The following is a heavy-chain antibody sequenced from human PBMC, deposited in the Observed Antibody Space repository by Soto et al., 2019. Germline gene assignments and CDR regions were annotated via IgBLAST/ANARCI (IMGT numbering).Heavy chain of an antibody. D-gene: IGHD6-13*01. Sequence: ASVKVSCKASGGTFSSYAISWVRQAPGQGLEWMGGIIPIFGTANYAQKFQGRVTITADESTSTAYMELSSLRSEDTAVYYCAREDEIAAAGTTDYYYYGVDVWGQGTTVTVSS. CDR3: AREDEIAAAGTTDYYYYGVDV. V-gene: IGHV1-69*13. CDR2: IIPIFGTA. J-gene: IGHJ6*02. CDR1: GGTFSSYA.